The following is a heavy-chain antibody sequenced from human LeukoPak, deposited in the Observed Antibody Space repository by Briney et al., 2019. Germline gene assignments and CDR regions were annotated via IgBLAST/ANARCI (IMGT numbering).Heavy chain of an antibody. CDR1: GGSISSYY. CDR3: ARFYYYDSSGSDAFDI. Sequence: SETLSLTCTVSGGSISSYYWSWIRQPPGKGLEWIGYIYYSGSTNYNPSLKSRVTISVDTSKNQFSLRLSSVTAADTAVYYCARFYYYDSSGSDAFDIWGQGTMVTVSS. D-gene: IGHD3-22*01. J-gene: IGHJ3*02. CDR2: IYYSGST. V-gene: IGHV4-59*01.